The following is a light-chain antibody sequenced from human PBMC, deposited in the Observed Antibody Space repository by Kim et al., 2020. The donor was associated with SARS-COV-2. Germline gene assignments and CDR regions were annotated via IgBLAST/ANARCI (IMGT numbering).Light chain of an antibody. CDR1: QSISNY. CDR3: QQSYSTPYIT. CDR2: AAS. V-gene: IGKV1-39*01. Sequence: DIQMTQSPSSLSASVGDRVTITCRASQSISNYLNWYLQKPGKAPKLLIYAASSLQSGVPSRFSGSGSGTDFTLTISSLQPEDFATYYCQQSYSTPYITFGPGTKVDIK. J-gene: IGKJ3*01.